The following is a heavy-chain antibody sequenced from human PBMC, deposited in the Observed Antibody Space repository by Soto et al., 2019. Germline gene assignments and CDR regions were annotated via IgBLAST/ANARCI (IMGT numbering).Heavy chain of an antibody. J-gene: IGHJ4*02. V-gene: IGHV3-23*01. CDR2: IDSNGGST. CDR3: TKRTDAGVYDF. D-gene: IGHD6-13*01. CDR1: GFTFSSSA. Sequence: GESLKISCAASGFTFSSSAMSWVRQAPGKGLEWVSFIDSNGGSTYYADSMKGRFTISRDNSKNTLYLQMSSLRAEDTAVYYCTKRTDAGVYDFWGQGTLVTVSS.